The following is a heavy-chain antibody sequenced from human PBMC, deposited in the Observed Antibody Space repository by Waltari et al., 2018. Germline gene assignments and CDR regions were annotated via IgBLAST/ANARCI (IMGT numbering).Heavy chain of an antibody. V-gene: IGHV4-39*07. J-gene: IGHJ4*02. Sequence: QLQLQESGPGLVKPSETLSLTCTVSGGSISSSSYYRGWIRQPPGKGLEWIGSIYYGGTTYYNPSLKSRVTISVDTSKNQFSLKMRSVTAADTAVYYCARGYSSWGYFDYWGQGTLVIVSS. CDR1: GGSISSSSYY. CDR2: IYYGGTT. D-gene: IGHD6-6*01. CDR3: ARGYSSWGYFDY.